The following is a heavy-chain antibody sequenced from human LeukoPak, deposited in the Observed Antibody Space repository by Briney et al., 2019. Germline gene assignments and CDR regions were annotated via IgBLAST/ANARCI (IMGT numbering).Heavy chain of an antibody. CDR1: GGSICSRYYY. CDR3: VRVDGSGSTSYAHFDH. D-gene: IGHD3-10*01. CDR2: IFHSGTT. J-gene: IGHJ4*02. V-gene: IGHV4-39*07. Sequence: SETLSLTCTVSGGSICSRYYYWVWVPQPPGKGLEWIATIFHSGTTYYNPSLISRVTVSVDTSKNQFSVKLNSVTAADTAVYYCVRVDGSGSTSYAHFDHWGEGTLVPVSS.